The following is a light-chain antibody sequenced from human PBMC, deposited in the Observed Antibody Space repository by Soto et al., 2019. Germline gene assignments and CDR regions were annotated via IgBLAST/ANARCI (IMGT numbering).Light chain of an antibody. CDR3: AAWDDNLNAYV. CDR2: IGD. J-gene: IGLJ1*01. CDR1: TSNIGTFY. V-gene: IGLV1-47*02. Sequence: QPVLTQPPPASSTTGQPVPISCFGSTSNIGTFYVYWYQHLPGTAPKLLIYIGDQRASGVSDRFSGSKSGTSASQAISGLRSDDEADYYCAAWDDNLNAYVFGSGTKVTVL.